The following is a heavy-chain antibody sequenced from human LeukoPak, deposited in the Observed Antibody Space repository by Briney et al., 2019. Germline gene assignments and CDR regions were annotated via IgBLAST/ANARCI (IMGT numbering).Heavy chain of an antibody. V-gene: IGHV3-48*03. CDR2: ISTSGTII. CDR3: ARDSGHVDTAMAHDY. Sequence: GGSLRLSCAASGFTFDDYAMHWVRQAPGKGLEWVSYISTSGTIIYYADSVKGRFTISRDNAKNSLYLQMNSLRAEDTAVYYCARDSGHVDTAMAHDYWGQGTLVTVSS. J-gene: IGHJ4*02. D-gene: IGHD5-18*01. CDR1: GFTFDDYA.